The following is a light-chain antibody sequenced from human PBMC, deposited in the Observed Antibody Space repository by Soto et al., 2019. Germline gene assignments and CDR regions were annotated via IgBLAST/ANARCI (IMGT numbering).Light chain of an antibody. CDR1: SSDLGRFNY. V-gene: IGLV2-14*01. J-gene: IGLJ3*02. Sequence: QSVLTQPASVSGSPGQSITISCTGTSSDLGRFNYVSWYQQHPGKVPKLMLYEVSNRPSAVSNRFSGSKSGNTASLTISGLQAEDEADYYCSSHTISHNPVFGGGTKLTVL. CDR3: SSHTISHNPV. CDR2: EVS.